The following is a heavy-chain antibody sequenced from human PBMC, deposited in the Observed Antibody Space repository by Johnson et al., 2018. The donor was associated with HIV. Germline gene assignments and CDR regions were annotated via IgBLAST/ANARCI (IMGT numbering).Heavy chain of an antibody. CDR3: AKDGSAFYDILTRLDAFDI. Sequence: QVQLVESGGGVVQPGRSLRLSCAASGFTFSNYVMHWVRQAPGKGLEWVAVISYDGSNKYCADSVKGRFTISRDNSKNTLYLQMNSLRAEDTAVYYCAKDGSAFYDILTRLDAFDIWGQGTIVTVSS. CDR1: GFTFSNYV. CDR2: ISYDGSNK. V-gene: IGHV3-30*18. D-gene: IGHD3-9*01. J-gene: IGHJ3*02.